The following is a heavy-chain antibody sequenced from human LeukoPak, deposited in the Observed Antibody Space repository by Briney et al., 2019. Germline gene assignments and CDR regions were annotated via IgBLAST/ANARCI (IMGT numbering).Heavy chain of an antibody. CDR1: GYTLTELS. D-gene: IGHD6-13*01. CDR2: FDPEDGET. J-gene: IGHJ3*02. V-gene: IGHV1-24*01. Sequence: ASVKVSCKVSGYTLTELSMHWVRQAPGKGLEWMGGFDPEDGETIYAQKFQGRVTMTEDTSTDTAYMELNSLRAEDTAVYYCARDPGYSSRFAIWGQGTMVTVSS. CDR3: ARDPGYSSRFAI.